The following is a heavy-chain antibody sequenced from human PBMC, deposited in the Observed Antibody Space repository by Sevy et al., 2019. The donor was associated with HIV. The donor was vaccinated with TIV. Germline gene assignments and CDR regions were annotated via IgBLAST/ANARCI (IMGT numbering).Heavy chain of an antibody. CDR1: GFTFNNYA. V-gene: IGHV3-23*01. D-gene: IGHD1-26*01. CDR3: AKDRVSGSYYAGDFDY. CDR2: ISYSGSST. Sequence: GGSLRLSCAASGFTFNNYAMSWVRQAPGKGLEWVSVISYSGSSTYYADSVKGQFTISRDNSKNTLYLQMNSLRAEETAVYYCAKDRVSGSYYAGDFDYWGQGTLVTVSS. J-gene: IGHJ4*02.